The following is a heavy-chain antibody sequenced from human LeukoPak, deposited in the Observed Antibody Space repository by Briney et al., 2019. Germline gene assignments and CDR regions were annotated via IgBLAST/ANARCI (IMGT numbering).Heavy chain of an antibody. D-gene: IGHD3-22*01. CDR1: GYTFTIYD. CDR3: ARKKARYYDSSGPKDAFDI. V-gene: IGHV1-8*01. CDR2: MNPNSGNT. Sequence: ASVTVSFTASGYTFTIYDINWVRQAPGQGLEWMGWMNPNSGNTGYAQKFQGRVTMTRNTSISTAYMELSSLRSEDTAVYYCARKKARYYDSSGPKDAFDIWGQGTMVTVSS. J-gene: IGHJ3*02.